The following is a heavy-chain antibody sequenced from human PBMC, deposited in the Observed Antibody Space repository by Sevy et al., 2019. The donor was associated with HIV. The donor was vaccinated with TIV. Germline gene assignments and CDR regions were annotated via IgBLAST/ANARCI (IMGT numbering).Heavy chain of an antibody. CDR3: ARASGQSTSSRYFDF. CDR2: IHYSGST. V-gene: IGHV4-59*01. CDR1: GDSISRYY. D-gene: IGHD6-6*01. J-gene: IGHJ4*02. Sequence: SQTLSLTCTVSGDSISRYYWSWMRQPPGKGLEWIGYIHYSGSTNYNPSLKSRVTISVDTSKSQFSLNLNSVTAADTAVYFCARASGQSTSSRYFDFWGQGTLVTVSS.